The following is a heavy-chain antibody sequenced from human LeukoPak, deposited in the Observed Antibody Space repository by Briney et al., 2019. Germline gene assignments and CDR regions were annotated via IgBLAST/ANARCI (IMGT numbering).Heavy chain of an antibody. Sequence: QPGGSLRLSCVASGFTFSSYAMSWVRQAPEKGLEWVSVISGSGGTTHDADSVKGRFTISRDNSKNTLYLQMNSLRAEDTAVYYCARSRYSGSYPFDYWGQGTLVTVSS. CDR2: ISGSGGTT. CDR1: GFTFSSYA. J-gene: IGHJ4*02. V-gene: IGHV3-23*01. D-gene: IGHD1-26*01. CDR3: ARSRYSGSYPFDY.